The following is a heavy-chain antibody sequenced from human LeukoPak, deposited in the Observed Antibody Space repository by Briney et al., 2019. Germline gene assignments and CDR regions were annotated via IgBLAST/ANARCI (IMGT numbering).Heavy chain of an antibody. D-gene: IGHD5-24*01. Sequence: GGSLRLSCAASGFTFSSYSMNWVRQAPGKGLEWVSSISSSSSYIYYAGSVKGRFTISRDNAKNSLYLQMNSLRAEDTAVYYCVRDLGMATIDWGQGTLVTVSS. V-gene: IGHV3-21*01. J-gene: IGHJ4*02. CDR1: GFTFSSYS. CDR3: VRDLGMATID. CDR2: ISSSSSYI.